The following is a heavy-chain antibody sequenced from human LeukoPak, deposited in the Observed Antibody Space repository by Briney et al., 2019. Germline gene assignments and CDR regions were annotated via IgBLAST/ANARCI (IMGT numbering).Heavy chain of an antibody. CDR1: GGSISSYY. D-gene: IGHD2-15*01. CDR3: ARGVVVAAYGMDV. CDR2: IYYSGST. V-gene: IGHV4-59*01. Sequence: SETLSLTCTVSGGSISSYYWSWIRQPPGKGLEWIGYIYYSGSTNYNPSLKSRVTISVDTSKNQFSLKLSSVTAADTAVYYCARGVVVAAYGMDVWGQGTTVTVSS. J-gene: IGHJ6*02.